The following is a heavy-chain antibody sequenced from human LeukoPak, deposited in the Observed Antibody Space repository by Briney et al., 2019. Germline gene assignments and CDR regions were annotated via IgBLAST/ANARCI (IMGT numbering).Heavy chain of an antibody. Sequence: GRSLRLSCAASGFTFSSYAMHWVRQAPGKGLEWVAVISYDGSNKYYADSVKGRFTISRDNSKNTLYLQMNSLRAEDRAVYYCAGNPVLLSGYDPHYWGQGTLVTVSS. J-gene: IGHJ4*02. V-gene: IGHV3-30-3*01. CDR3: AGNPVLLSGYDPHY. CDR2: ISYDGSNK. CDR1: GFTFSSYA. D-gene: IGHD5-12*01.